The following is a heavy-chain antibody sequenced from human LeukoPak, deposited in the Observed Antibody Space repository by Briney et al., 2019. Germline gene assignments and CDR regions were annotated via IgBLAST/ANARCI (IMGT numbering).Heavy chain of an antibody. D-gene: IGHD6-13*01. J-gene: IGHJ3*02. V-gene: IGHV1-69*05. Sequence: SVKVSCKASGGTFSSYAISWVRQAPGQGLEWMGGIIPIFGTANYAQKFQGRVTITTDESTSTAYMELSSLRSEDTAVYYCARGSRIAAQPLAFDIWGQGTMVTVSS. CDR3: ARGSRIAAQPLAFDI. CDR2: IIPIFGTA. CDR1: GGTFSSYA.